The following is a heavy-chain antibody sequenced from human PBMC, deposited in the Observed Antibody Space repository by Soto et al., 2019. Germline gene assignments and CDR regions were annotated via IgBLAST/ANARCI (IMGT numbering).Heavy chain of an antibody. Sequence: QVQLQESGPGLVKPSETLSLTCTVSGGSFKSGSYSWSWIRQPPGKGLERIGYVYHTGRTSYNPSPNRRDSISMDPSKNRFSLNVDSVTAARAAVYFSARGCACFDSWGQGTLVTVSS. CDR1: GGSFKSGSYS. V-gene: IGHV4-61*01. D-gene: IGHD2-21*01. CDR3: ARGCACFDS. CDR2: VYHTGRT. J-gene: IGHJ4*02.